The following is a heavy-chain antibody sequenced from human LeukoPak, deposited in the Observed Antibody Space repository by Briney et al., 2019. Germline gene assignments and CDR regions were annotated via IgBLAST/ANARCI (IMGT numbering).Heavy chain of an antibody. CDR1: GGSISSSSYY. D-gene: IGHD2-2*01. V-gene: IGHV4-39*01. CDR3: ARGQYHLLYWYFDL. Sequence: PSETLSLTCTVSGGSISSSSYYWGWIRQPPGKGLEWIGSIYYSGSTYYNPSLKSRVTISVDTSKNQFSLKLSSVTAADTAVYYCARGQYHLLYWYFDLWGRGTLVTVSS. J-gene: IGHJ2*01. CDR2: IYYSGST.